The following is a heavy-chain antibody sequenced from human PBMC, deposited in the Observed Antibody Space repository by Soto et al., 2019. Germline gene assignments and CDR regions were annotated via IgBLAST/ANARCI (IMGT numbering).Heavy chain of an antibody. V-gene: IGHV1-69*01. CDR2: IIPISGTA. Sequence: QVQLVQSGAEVKKPGSSVKVSCKASGGTFSSYAISWVRQAPGQGLEWMGGIIPISGTANYAQKFQGRVTITADESTSTAYMELSSLRPEATAVYYCARSQGSSTSLEIYYYYYYGMDVCGQGTTVTVSS. CDR1: GGTFSSYA. CDR3: ARSQGSSTSLEIYYYYYYGMDV. J-gene: IGHJ6*02. D-gene: IGHD2-2*01.